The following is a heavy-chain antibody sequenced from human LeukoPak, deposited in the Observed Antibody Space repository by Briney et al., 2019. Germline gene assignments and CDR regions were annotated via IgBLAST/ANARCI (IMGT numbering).Heavy chain of an antibody. CDR1: GLTGRSNL. CDR2: SYDGGST. Sequence: GGSLRLSCAASGLTGRSNLMSWVRQAPGKGLEWVSVSYDGGSTYYADSVKGRFTISRENSKKTVFLQMNSLRGEDTAVYYCVRDFSGKWSLEYWGQGTLVTVSS. CDR3: VRDFSGKWSLEY. V-gene: IGHV3-53*05. D-gene: IGHD6-25*01. J-gene: IGHJ4*02.